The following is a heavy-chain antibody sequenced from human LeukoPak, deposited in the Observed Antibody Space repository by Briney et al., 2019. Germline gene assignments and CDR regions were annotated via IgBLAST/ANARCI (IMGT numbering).Heavy chain of an antibody. J-gene: IGHJ3*02. CDR1: GFTFSSYA. CDR2: ISGSGSST. CDR3: AKGDYFTVLTAYDAFDI. Sequence: GGSLRLSCAASGFTFSSYAMSWVRQAPGKGLEWVSAISGSGSSTYYADSVKGHFTISRGNSKNTLYLQMNSLSAEDTAVYYCAKGDYFTVLTAYDAFDIWGQGTMVTVSS. V-gene: IGHV3-23*01. D-gene: IGHD4-17*01.